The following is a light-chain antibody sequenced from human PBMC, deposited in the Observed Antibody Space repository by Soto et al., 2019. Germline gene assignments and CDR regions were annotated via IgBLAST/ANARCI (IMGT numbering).Light chain of an antibody. CDR2: DVN. CDR1: SSDVGDYNH. CDR3: SSDRSSRR. J-gene: IGLJ2*01. V-gene: IGLV2-14*01. Sequence: QSALAQPASVSGSPGQSITISCSGTSSDVGDYNHVSWFQQHPGKAPRLMIYDVNNRPSGVSNRFSGSKSGNTASLTIYGLQAEDEADYYCSSDRSSRRFGGGTKLTVL.